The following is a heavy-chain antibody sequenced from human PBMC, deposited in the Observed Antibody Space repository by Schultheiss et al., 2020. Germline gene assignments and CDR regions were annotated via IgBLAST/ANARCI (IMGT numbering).Heavy chain of an antibody. Sequence: GGSLRLSCAASGFTFSSYWMSWVRQAPGKGLEWVSYISSSSSTIYYADSVKGRFTISRDNAKNTLYLQMNSLRAEDTAVYYCARPMTTVTSYGWFDPWGQGTLGTGYS. CDR3: ARPMTTVTSYGWFDP. CDR2: ISSSSSTI. CDR1: GFTFSSYW. D-gene: IGHD4-17*01. J-gene: IGHJ5*02. V-gene: IGHV3-48*01.